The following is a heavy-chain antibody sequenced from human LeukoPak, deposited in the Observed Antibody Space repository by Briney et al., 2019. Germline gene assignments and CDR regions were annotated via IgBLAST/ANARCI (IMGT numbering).Heavy chain of an antibody. V-gene: IGHV1-2*02. CDR2: INPNSGGT. CDR3: ARRSTGVVTASLDY. CDR1: GYTFTGYW. D-gene: IGHD2-21*02. Sequence: ASVKVSCKAFGYTFTGYWMHWVRQAPGQGLEWMGWINPNSGGTNYAQKFQGRVTMTRDTSISTAYMELSRLRSDDTAVYYCARRSTGVVTASLDYWGQGTLVTVSS. J-gene: IGHJ4*02.